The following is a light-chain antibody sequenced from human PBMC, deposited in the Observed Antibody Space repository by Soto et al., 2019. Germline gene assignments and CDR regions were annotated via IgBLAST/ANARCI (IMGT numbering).Light chain of an antibody. CDR1: QSLSINY. CDR3: QPYDSSVIT. J-gene: IGKJ4*01. Sequence: EIVLTQSPSTLSLSPGERATLSCGASQSLSINYLAWYQQKPGQAPRLLIYDAASRAAGIPDRFSGSGSATDFTLTISRLEPEAFAVYYCQPYDSSVITFGGGTKVEIK. CDR2: DAA. V-gene: IGKV3D-20*01.